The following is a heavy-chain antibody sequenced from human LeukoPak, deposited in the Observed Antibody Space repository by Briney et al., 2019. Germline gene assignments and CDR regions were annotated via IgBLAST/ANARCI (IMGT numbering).Heavy chain of an antibody. Sequence: KPSQTLSLTCTVSGGSVSGYYWSWIRQPPGKGLEWIGYVYYNGATHYNPSLKSRVTISIDTSNNQFSLKMSSVITADTAVYYCATDLGHITLGSTYYHNWFDPWGQGTLVTLSS. V-gene: IGHV4-59*02. CDR1: GGSVSGYY. CDR3: ATDLGHITLGSTYYHNWFDP. D-gene: IGHD3-22*01. CDR2: VYYNGAT. J-gene: IGHJ5*02.